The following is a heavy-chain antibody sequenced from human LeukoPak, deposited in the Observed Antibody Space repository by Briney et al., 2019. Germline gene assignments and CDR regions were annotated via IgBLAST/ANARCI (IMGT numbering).Heavy chain of an antibody. D-gene: IGHD6-6*01. J-gene: IGHJ4*02. CDR3: ARVAARMYYFDY. V-gene: IGHV3-7*01. CDR1: GFIFRSYS. CDR2: IKQDGSEK. Sequence: GGSLRLSCVASGFIFRSYSMTWVRQAPGKGLEWVANIKQDGSEKYYVDSVKGRFTISRDNAKNSLYLQMNSLRAEDTAVYYCARVAARMYYFDYWGQGTLVTVSS.